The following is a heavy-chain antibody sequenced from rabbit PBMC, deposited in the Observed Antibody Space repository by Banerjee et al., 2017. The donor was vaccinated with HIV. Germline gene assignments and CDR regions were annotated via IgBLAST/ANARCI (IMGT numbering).Heavy chain of an antibody. CDR1: GFSLSSYA. Sequence: QEQLEESGGGLVKPEGSLTLTCKVSGFSLSSYAMSWVRQAPGKGLEWIGDINTGSGITYYASWVNGRFTISKTSSTTVTLQMTSLTAADTATYFCARKDYYFYLWGPGTLVTVS. V-gene: IGHV1S45*01. CDR3: ARKDYYFYL. D-gene: IGHD4-1*01. CDR2: INTGSGIT. J-gene: IGHJ4*01.